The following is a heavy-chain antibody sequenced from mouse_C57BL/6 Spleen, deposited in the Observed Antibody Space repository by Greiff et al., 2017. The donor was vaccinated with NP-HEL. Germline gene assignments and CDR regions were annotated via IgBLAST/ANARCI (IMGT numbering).Heavy chain of an antibody. CDR1: GYTFTSYW. V-gene: IGHV1-64*01. D-gene: IGHD1-1*01. J-gene: IGHJ4*01. CDR3: ARSVVATDYAMDY. Sequence: QVQLQQPGAELVKPGASEKLSCKASGYTFTSYWMHWVKQRPGQGLEWIGMIHPNSGSTNYNEKFKSKATLTVDKSSSTAYMQLSSLTSEDSAVYYCARSVVATDYAMDYWGQGTSVTVSS. CDR2: IHPNSGST.